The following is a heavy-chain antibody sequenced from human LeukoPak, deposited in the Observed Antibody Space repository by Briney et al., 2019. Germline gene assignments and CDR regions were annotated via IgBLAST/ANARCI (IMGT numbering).Heavy chain of an antibody. Sequence: SIYYSVSTYYNPSLKSRVTISVDTSKNHFSLKLSSVTAADTAVYYCARPTRAAAGRGYFDYWGQGTLVTVSS. D-gene: IGHD6-13*01. CDR3: ARPTRAAAGRGYFDY. CDR2: IYYSVST. J-gene: IGHJ4*02. V-gene: IGHV4-39*02.